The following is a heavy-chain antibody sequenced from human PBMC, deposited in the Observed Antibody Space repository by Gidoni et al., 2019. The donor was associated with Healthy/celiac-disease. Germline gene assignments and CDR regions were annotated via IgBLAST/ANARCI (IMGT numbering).Heavy chain of an antibody. V-gene: IGHV3-49*03. D-gene: IGHD2-2*01. CDR1: GFNFGYYA. J-gene: IGHJ4*02. Sequence: EVQLVESGGGLVQPGRSLRLCFSASGFNFGYYAMSWFRQAPGKGLEWVGFIRSKAYGGTTEYAASGKGRFTISRDDSKSIAYLQMNSLKTEDTAVYYCTRGHCSSTSCYSYYFDYWGQGTLVTVSS. CDR2: IRSKAYGGTT. CDR3: TRGHCSSTSCYSYYFDY.